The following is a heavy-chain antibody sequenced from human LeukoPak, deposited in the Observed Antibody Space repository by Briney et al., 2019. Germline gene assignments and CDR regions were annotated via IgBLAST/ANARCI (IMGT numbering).Heavy chain of an antibody. CDR1: GGTFSSYA. V-gene: IGHV1-69*13. Sequence: SVKVSCKASGGTFSSYAISWVRQAPGQGLEWMGGIIPIFGTANYAQKFQGRVTITVDESTSTAYMELSSLRSEDTAVYYCARVGERFAGLYNWFDPWGQGTLVTVSS. CDR3: ARVGERFAGLYNWFDP. D-gene: IGHD1-26*01. CDR2: IIPIFGTA. J-gene: IGHJ5*02.